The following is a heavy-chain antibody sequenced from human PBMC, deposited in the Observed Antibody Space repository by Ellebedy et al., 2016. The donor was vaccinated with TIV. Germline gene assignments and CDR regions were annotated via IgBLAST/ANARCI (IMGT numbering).Heavy chain of an antibody. CDR3: VRDPWLVMDY. D-gene: IGHD6-19*01. Sequence: GESLKISCAASGFTFSSYAMHWVRQAPGKGLEWVAVISYDGSNKYYADSVKGRFTISRDNAKNSLYLQMNSLRVEDTALYYCVRDPWLVMDYWGQGILVTVSS. V-gene: IGHV3-30*07. CDR2: ISYDGSNK. CDR1: GFTFSSYA. J-gene: IGHJ4*02.